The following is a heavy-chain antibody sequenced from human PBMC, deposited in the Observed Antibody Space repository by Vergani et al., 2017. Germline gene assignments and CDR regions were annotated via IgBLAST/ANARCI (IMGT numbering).Heavy chain of an antibody. Sequence: DVRLVESGGGVVQPGGSLRLSCAASGFTFSAYSMNWVRQTPGKRLEWISYIGVSDNSIYYADSVMGRFAISRDNARNLLFLQMNSLRDDDSALYFCVRDPDYSTFDSWGQGTLVTVS. CDR1: GFTFSAYS. CDR3: VRDPDYSTFDS. J-gene: IGHJ4*02. CDR2: IGVSDNSI. V-gene: IGHV3-48*02. D-gene: IGHD4-11*01.